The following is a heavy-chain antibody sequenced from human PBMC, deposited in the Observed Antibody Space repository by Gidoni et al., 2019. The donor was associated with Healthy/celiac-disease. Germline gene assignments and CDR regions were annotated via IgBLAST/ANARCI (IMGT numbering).Heavy chain of an antibody. CDR2: ISWNSGSI. CDR3: AKDIGCTNGVCYTFYYYYGMDV. CDR1: GFTFDDYA. J-gene: IGHJ6*02. D-gene: IGHD2-8*01. Sequence: EVQLVESGGGLVQPGRSLRLSCAASGFTFDDYAIHWVGQAPGKGLEWVSGISWNSGSIGYADSVKGRFTISRDNAKNSLYLQMNSLRAEDTALYYCAKDIGCTNGVCYTFYYYYGMDVWGQGTTVTVSS. V-gene: IGHV3-9*01.